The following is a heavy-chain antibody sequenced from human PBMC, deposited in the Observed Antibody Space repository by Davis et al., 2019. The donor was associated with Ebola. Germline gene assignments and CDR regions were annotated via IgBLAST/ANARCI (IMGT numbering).Heavy chain of an antibody. J-gene: IGHJ4*02. D-gene: IGHD3-3*01. CDR3: TRLIDFWI. CDR1: GFTFSSYS. Sequence: GGSLRLSCAASGFTFSSYSMNWVRQAPGKGLEWVANIKQDRSEKYYVDSVKGRFTISRDNAKNSLYLQMNSLKTEDTAVYYCTRLIDFWIWGQGTLVTVSS. CDR2: IKQDRSEK. V-gene: IGHV3-7*03.